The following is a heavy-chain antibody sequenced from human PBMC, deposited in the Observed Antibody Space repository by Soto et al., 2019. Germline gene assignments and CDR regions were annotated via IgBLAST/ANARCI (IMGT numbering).Heavy chain of an antibody. Sequence: ETLSPTGAVYGASFSAYYWSWIRQPPGKGLEWIGEIDHSGSTNYNPSLESRVTISVDTSKNQFSLKVSSVTAADKAVYHCARTDRAIFYGMDVWGQGTKVTVYS. CDR2: IDHSGST. CDR3: ARTDRAIFYGMDV. CDR1: GASFSAYY. V-gene: IGHV4-34*01. J-gene: IGHJ6*02. D-gene: IGHD3-22*01.